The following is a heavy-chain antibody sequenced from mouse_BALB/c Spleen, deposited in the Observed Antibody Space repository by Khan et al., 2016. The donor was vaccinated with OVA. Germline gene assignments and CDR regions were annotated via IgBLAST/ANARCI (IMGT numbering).Heavy chain of an antibody. V-gene: IGHV3-2*02. Sequence: EVQLVDSGPGLVKPSQSLSLTCTVTGYSITSDYAWNWIRQFPGNKLEWLGFISYSGNTNYNPSLKSRISITRDTSKNQFFLQLNSVTTEDTATYYCARICGGDFDYWGQGTTLTVSS. CDR1: GYSITSDYA. J-gene: IGHJ2*01. CDR3: ARICGGDFDY. CDR2: ISYSGNT.